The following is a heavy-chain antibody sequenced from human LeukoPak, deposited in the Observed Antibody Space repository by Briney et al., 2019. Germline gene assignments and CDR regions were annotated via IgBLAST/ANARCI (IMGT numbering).Heavy chain of an antibody. D-gene: IGHD3-16*01. J-gene: IGHJ5*02. CDR3: AREGTRTGGHWFDP. CDR2: ISSDGRNK. V-gene: IGHV3-30*04. Sequence: PGGSLRLSCAASGFSFSYSAMYWVRQAPGKGLDWVTFISSDGRNKYYADSVRGRFTISRDNSRNTLYLQMNSLRAEDTAVYYCAREGTRTGGHWFDPWGQGTLVTVSS. CDR1: GFSFSYSA.